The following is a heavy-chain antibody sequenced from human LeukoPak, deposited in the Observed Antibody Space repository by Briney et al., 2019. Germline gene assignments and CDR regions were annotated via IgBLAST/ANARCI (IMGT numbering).Heavy chain of an antibody. Sequence: SVKVSCKACGCTFTSSAVQWVRQAGGQGLEWIGWVVVGRCNTNYAQEFQERVTIIRDMYTSTAYMELSSLRSEDKAVYYCAAESYYGSGSSITPLSIQHWGQGTLVTVSS. CDR1: GCTFTSSA. V-gene: IGHV1-58*01. J-gene: IGHJ1*01. CDR2: VVVGRCNT. D-gene: IGHD3-10*01. CDR3: AAESYYGSGSSITPLSIQH.